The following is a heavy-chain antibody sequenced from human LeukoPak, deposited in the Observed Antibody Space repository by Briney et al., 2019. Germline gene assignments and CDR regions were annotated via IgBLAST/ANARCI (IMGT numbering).Heavy chain of an antibody. CDR2: IVPIFGKT. Sequence: SVKVSCKASGGIFSNYGFSWVRQAPGQGLEWMGGIVPIFGKTDYAQRFQGRVTFTADKSTRTAYMELRSLISEDTAVYYCARDNSVGDIAWWFDPWGQGTLVTVSS. D-gene: IGHD3-10*01. V-gene: IGHV1-69*06. J-gene: IGHJ5*02. CDR3: ARDNSVGDIAWWFDP. CDR1: GGIFSNYG.